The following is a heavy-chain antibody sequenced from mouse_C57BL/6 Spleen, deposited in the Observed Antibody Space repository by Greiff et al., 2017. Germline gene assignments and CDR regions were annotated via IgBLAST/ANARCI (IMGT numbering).Heavy chain of an antibody. CDR1: GYTFTRYT. CDR2: LNPSSGYT. J-gene: IGHJ1*03. Sequence: QVQLQQSGAELARPGASVKMSCKASGYTFTRYTMHWVNQRPRQGLEWIGYLNPSSGYTKYNQKFTAKAPLPAAQSSRPAYMPLRRLPSTASAVSYGARARGTADYWYWDVWGTGTTVT. V-gene: IGHV1-4*01. D-gene: IGHD2-14*01. CDR3: ARARGTADYWYWDV.